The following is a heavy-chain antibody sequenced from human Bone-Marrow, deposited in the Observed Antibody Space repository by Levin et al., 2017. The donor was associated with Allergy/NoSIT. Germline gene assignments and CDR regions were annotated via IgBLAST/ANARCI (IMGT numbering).Heavy chain of an antibody. CDR3: ARGGNWIDP. D-gene: IGHD3-10*01. J-gene: IGHJ5*02. V-gene: IGHV4-30-2*01. Sequence: SSETLSLTCAVSGGSISSGDYSWSWIRQPPGKGLEWIGYIYHSGTTYYNPSLKSRVTISVDTSKNQFSLRLSSVTAADSAFYYCARGGNWIDPWGQGTLVTVSS. CDR1: GGSISSGDYS. CDR2: IYHSGTT.